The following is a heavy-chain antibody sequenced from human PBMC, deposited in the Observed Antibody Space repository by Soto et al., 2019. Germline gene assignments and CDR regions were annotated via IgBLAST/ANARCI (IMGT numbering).Heavy chain of an antibody. V-gene: IGHV3-23*01. CDR2: ISGSGIST. CDR1: GFTFRSYA. Sequence: DVQLLESGGGLVQPGGSLRLSCAASGFTFRSYAMSWVRQAPGKGLEWVSGISGSGISTHYADSVKGRSTVSRDNSKNTLYLQMNSLRAEDTAVYNCAKEPVGPDWSFDLWGRGTLVTVSS. J-gene: IGHJ2*01. CDR3: AKEPVGPDWSFDL.